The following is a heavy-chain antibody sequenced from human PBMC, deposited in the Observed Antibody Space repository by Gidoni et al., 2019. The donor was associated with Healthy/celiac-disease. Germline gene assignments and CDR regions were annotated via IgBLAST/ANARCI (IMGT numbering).Heavy chain of an antibody. D-gene: IGHD3-9*01. V-gene: IGHV3-33*01. CDR1: GFTFSSYR. CDR2: IWYDGSNK. J-gene: IGHJ3*02. Sequence: QVQLVESGGGVVQPGRSLRLSCPAFGFTFSSYRMHWGRQSPGKGLEWVAVIWYDGSNKYYADSVKGRFTISRDNSKNTLYLQMNSLRAEDTAVYYCARDHSYDILTGYSEDAFDIWGQGTMVTVSS. CDR3: ARDHSYDILTGYSEDAFDI.